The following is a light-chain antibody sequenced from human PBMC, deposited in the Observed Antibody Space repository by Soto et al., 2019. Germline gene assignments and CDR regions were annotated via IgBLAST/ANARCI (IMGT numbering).Light chain of an antibody. V-gene: IGLV2-11*01. Sequence: QSALTQPRSVSGSPGQSVTISCTGSSSDDGGYNYVSWYQHHPGKAPKLMIYDVSRRPSGVPDRFSGSKSGNTASLTISGLQAEDEADYYCCSNAGSYTWVFGGGTKLPVL. CDR3: CSNAGSYTWV. CDR2: DVS. CDR1: SSDDGGYNY. J-gene: IGLJ2*01.